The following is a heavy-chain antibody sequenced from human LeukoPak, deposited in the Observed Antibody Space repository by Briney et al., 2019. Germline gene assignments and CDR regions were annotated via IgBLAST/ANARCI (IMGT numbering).Heavy chain of an antibody. D-gene: IGHD2-15*01. CDR3: ASGASCSGGSCYSLPLDY. Sequence: GGSLSLSCAASGFTFSSYWMHWVRQAPGKGLVWVSRINSDGSSTSYADSVKGRFTISRDNAKNTLYLQMNSLRAEDTAVYYCASGASCSGGSCYSLPLDYWGQGTLVTVSS. V-gene: IGHV3-74*01. CDR1: GFTFSSYW. CDR2: INSDGSST. J-gene: IGHJ4*02.